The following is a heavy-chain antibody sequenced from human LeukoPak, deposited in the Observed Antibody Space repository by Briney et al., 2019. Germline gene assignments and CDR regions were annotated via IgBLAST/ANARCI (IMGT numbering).Heavy chain of an antibody. CDR1: GYTFTGYH. CDR2: INPNSGDT. D-gene: IGHD3-22*01. J-gene: IGHJ4*02. V-gene: IGHV1-2*06. Sequence: ASVKVSCKASGYTFTGYHMHWVRQAPGQGLERMGRINPNSGDTNYAQKFQGRVTMTRDTSISTAYVELSRLRSDDTAVYYCATGLVVVTLFDYWGQGTLVTVSS. CDR3: ATGLVVVTLFDY.